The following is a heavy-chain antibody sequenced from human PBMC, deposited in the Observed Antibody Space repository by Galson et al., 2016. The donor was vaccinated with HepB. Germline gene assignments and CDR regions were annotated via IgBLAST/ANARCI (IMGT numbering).Heavy chain of an antibody. J-gene: IGHJ5*02. CDR1: GYRFTNCW. CDR3: TIQTHGTNWFDT. Sequence: QSGAEVKEPGESLRISCKHSGYRFTNCWIGWVRQMPGEGLEWMGIIHASDSDTRYTPSFQGQVTISVDKSISTAYLQWSSLKASDTAIYYCTIQTHGTNWFDTWGQGTLVIVSS. V-gene: IGHV5-51*01. D-gene: IGHD6-13*01. CDR2: IHASDSDT.